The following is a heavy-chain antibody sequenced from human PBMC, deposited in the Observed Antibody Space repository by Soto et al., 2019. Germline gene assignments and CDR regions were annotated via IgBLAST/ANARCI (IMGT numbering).Heavy chain of an antibody. J-gene: IGHJ4*02. CDR2: ISHSSSSI. CDR1: GFTFSSYR. CDR3: ARAWRHYDDGRYYSPYLDY. D-gene: IGHD3-22*01. Sequence: GGSVRLCCAASGFTFSSYRMNWVRQAPGKGLESVSSISHSSSSIYYADSVKGRFYISRENAKNSLYLHMNSLTDEDTAVYYCARAWRHYDDGRYYSPYLDYWCQGIRLTVSS. V-gene: IGHV3-48*02.